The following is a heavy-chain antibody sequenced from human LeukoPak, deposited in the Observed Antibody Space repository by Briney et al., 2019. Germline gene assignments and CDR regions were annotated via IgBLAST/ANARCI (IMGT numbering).Heavy chain of an antibody. CDR3: ARDATYCTNGVCYTRFDY. D-gene: IGHD2-8*01. V-gene: IGHV3-7*01. CDR1: GFTFTSHW. J-gene: IGHJ4*02. Sequence: PGGSLRLSCAASGFTFTSHWMSWVRQAPGKGLEWVARMNLDGSEKYYVDSVKGRFTISRDNAKTSLYLEMNSLRADDTAVYYCARDATYCTNGVCYTRFDYWGQGTLVTVSS. CDR2: MNLDGSEK.